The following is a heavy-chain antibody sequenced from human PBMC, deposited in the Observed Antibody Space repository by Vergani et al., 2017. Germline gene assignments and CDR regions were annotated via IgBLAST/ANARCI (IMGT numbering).Heavy chain of an antibody. CDR3: ARSYSISDALDI. CDR1: GFTFMTYP. CDR2: ISYDGSNK. Sequence: QVQLVESGGGVVQPGRSLRLSCAASGFTFMTYPMHWVRQAPGKGLEWVAVISYDGSNKYYADSVKGRFTISRDNSKNTLYRQMNSLRADDTALYYCARSYSISDALDIWGQGTVVTVSS. J-gene: IGHJ3*02. D-gene: IGHD3-10*01. V-gene: IGHV3-30*04.